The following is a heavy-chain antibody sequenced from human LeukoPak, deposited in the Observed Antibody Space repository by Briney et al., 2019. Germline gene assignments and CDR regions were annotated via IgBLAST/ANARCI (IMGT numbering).Heavy chain of an antibody. D-gene: IGHD3-22*01. J-gene: IGHJ1*01. CDR3: ATGNYYDSRIYYTFGY. V-gene: IGHV3-74*01. CDR1: GFTFSKYW. Sequence: GGSLRLSCAASGFTFSKYWMHWVRQVPGKGLVWVSLINGDGSTTNYADFVKGRFTISRDNAKNTLSLQVNSLRAEDTAVYYCATGNYYDSRIYYTFGYWGQGTLVTVSS. CDR2: INGDGSTT.